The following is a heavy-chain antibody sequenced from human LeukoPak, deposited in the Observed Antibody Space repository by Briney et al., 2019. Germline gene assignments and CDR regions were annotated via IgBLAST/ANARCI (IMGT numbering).Heavy chain of an antibody. J-gene: IGHJ4*02. CDR2: IWDDGSNR. Sequence: GGSLRLSCVASGFTFSSYGMHWVRQAPGKGLEWVAVIWDDGSNRYYTDSVKGRFTISRDNSKDTLYLQMNSLRAEDTAVYYCAKLPCIKASAFYWGQGTLVTVSS. D-gene: IGHD1-14*01. CDR1: GFTFSSYG. V-gene: IGHV3-33*06. CDR3: AKLPCIKASAFY.